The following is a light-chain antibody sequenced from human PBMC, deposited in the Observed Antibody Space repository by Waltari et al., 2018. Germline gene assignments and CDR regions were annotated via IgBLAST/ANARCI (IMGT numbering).Light chain of an antibody. CDR1: QSVLTH. CDR2: EAA. Sequence: EVVMTQYPATLSVSAGGRATLSCRASQSVLTHLAWYQQKPGQAPRLLIYEAATRAQSIPARFIGRGSGTEFTLTISSLQSEDFAVYYCQQYNDWWTFGQGTKVQIK. CDR3: QQYNDWWT. V-gene: IGKV3-15*01. J-gene: IGKJ1*01.